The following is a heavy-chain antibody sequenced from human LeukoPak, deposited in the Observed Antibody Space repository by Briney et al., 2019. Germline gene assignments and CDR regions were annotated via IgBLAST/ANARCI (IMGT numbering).Heavy chain of an antibody. CDR3: ARDPTTVITTPYYFDD. J-gene: IGHJ4*02. V-gene: IGHV4-34*01. CDR1: GGSFFGYH. D-gene: IGHD4-23*01. CDR2: INHRGIT. Sequence: SETLSLTCAVSGGSFFGYHWNWIRQPPGKGPEWIGEINHRGITNYNPSLKSRVTISVDTSKNQFSLRLRSVTAADTAVYYCARDPTTVITTPYYFDDWGQGTLVTVSS.